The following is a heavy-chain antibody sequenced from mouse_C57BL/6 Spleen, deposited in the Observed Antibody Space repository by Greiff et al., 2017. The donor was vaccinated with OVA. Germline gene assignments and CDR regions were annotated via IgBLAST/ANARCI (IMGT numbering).Heavy chain of an antibody. J-gene: IGHJ4*01. CDR3: ARTAQAYYYAMDY. CDR2: IDPSDSYT. Sequence: QVQLQQSGAELVMPGASVKLSCKASGYTFTSYWMHWVKQRPGQGLEWIGEIDPSDSYTNYNQKFKGKSTLTVDKSSSTAYMQLSSLTSEDSAVYYCARTAQAYYYAMDYWGQGTSVTVSS. D-gene: IGHD3-2*02. V-gene: IGHV1-69*01. CDR1: GYTFTSYW.